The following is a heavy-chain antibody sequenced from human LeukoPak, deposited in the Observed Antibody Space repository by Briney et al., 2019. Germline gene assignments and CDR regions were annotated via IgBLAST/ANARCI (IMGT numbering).Heavy chain of an antibody. J-gene: IGHJ4*02. V-gene: IGHV4-39*07. D-gene: IGHD4-23*01. Sequence: SETLSLTCTVSGGSISSSSYYWGWIRQPPGKGLEWIGSIYYSGSTYYNPSLKSRVTISVDTSKNQFSLKLSSVTAADTAVYYCARDGGTVVSFDYWGQGTLVTVSS. CDR3: ARDGGTVVSFDY. CDR2: IYYSGST. CDR1: GGSISSSSYY.